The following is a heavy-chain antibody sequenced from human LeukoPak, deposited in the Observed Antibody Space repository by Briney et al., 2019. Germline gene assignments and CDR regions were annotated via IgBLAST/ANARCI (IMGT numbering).Heavy chain of an antibody. CDR2: IFNSGST. CDR3: ARGSRNNKIDF. Sequence: PSETLSLTCTVSGGSISGSYWSWIRQPPGKGLEWIGYIFNSGSTNYSPSLKSRVTISVDTSKNQFSLKLSSVTAADTAVYYCARGSRNNKIDFWGQGTLVTVSS. D-gene: IGHD2/OR15-2a*01. J-gene: IGHJ4*02. CDR1: GGSISGSY. V-gene: IGHV4-59*01.